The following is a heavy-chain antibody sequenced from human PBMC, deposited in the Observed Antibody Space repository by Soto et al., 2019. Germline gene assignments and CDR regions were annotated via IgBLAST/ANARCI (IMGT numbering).Heavy chain of an antibody. CDR3: ARGYYDIDYGMDV. CDR1: GFTCSDYY. Sequence: QVQLVESGGGLVKPGGSLRLSCAASGFTCSDYYMSWIRQAPGKGLEWVSYISSSSSYTNYADSVKGRFTISRDNAKNSLYLQMNSLRAEDTAVYYCARGYYDIDYGMDVWGQGTTVTVSS. CDR2: ISSSSSYT. J-gene: IGHJ6*02. V-gene: IGHV3-11*05. D-gene: IGHD3-9*01.